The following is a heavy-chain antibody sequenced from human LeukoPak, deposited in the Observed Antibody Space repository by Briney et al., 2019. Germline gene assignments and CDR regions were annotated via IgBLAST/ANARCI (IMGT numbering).Heavy chain of an antibody. J-gene: IGHJ4*02. D-gene: IGHD2-2*01. Sequence: ASVKVSCKASGYTFTSYYMHWVRQAPGQGLEWMGIINPSGGSTSYAQKFQGRVTMTRDTSTSTVYMELSSLRSEDTAVYYCARDRCSSTSCYGPFDYWGQGTLVTVSS. CDR1: GYTFTSYY. CDR3: ARDRCSSTSCYGPFDY. V-gene: IGHV1-46*01. CDR2: INPSGGST.